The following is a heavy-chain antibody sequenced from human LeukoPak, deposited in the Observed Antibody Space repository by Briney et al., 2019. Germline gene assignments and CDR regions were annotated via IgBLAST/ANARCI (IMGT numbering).Heavy chain of an antibody. Sequence: SETLSLTCTVSGGSISSSSYYWDWIRQPPGKGLEWIGKIYYSGSTYYNPSLKSRVTISVDTSKNQLSLKLSSVTAADTAVYYCARDDIHGDGTDYWGQGTLVTVSS. CDR2: IYYSGST. D-gene: IGHD5-18*01. V-gene: IGHV4-39*02. J-gene: IGHJ4*02. CDR1: GGSISSSSYY. CDR3: ARDDIHGDGTDY.